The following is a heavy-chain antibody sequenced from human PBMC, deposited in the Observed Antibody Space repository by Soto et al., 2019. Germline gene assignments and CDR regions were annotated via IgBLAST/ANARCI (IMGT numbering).Heavy chain of an antibody. Sequence: PSETLSLTCTVSGGSISSYYWSWIRQPPGKGLEWIGYIYYSGSTNYNPSLKSRVPISVDTSKNQFSLKLSSVTAADTAVYYCARHAVVVVPAARYWFYPWGQGTLVTVSS. CDR2: IYYSGST. CDR1: GGSISSYY. V-gene: IGHV4-59*08. D-gene: IGHD2-2*01. CDR3: ARHAVVVVPAARYWFYP. J-gene: IGHJ5*02.